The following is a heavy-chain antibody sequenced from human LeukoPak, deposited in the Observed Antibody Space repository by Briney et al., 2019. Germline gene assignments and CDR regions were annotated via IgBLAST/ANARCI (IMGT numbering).Heavy chain of an antibody. CDR2: IYSGGST. Sequence: GGSLRLSCAASGFTVSSNYMSWVRQAPGKGLEWVSVIYSGGSTYYADSVKGRFTISRDNSKNTLYLQMNSLRAEDTAVYYCARHSPVWGSYRSHFDYWGQGTLVTVSS. CDR1: GFTVSSNY. D-gene: IGHD3-16*02. J-gene: IGHJ4*02. CDR3: ARHSPVWGSYRSHFDY. V-gene: IGHV3-66*04.